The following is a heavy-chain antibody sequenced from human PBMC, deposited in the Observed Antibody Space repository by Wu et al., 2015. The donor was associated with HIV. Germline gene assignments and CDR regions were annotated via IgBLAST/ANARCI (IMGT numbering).Heavy chain of an antibody. CDR2: FNPNSGDT. V-gene: IGHV1-2*02. CDR3: ARDAPYGKRNY. CDR1: GYRFTGYY. J-gene: IGHJ1*01. D-gene: IGHD4-17*01. Sequence: QVQLVQSGAEVKKPGASVKVSCKTSGYRFTGYYLHWVRQAPGQGLEWMGWFNPNSGDTNYALNFQGRVTMTRDTSISTAYMELSRLRSDDTAIYYCARDAPYGKRNYWGPGTLVTVSS.